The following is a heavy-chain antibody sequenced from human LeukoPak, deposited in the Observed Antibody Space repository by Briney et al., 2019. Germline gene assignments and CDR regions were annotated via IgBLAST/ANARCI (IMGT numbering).Heavy chain of an antibody. D-gene: IGHD5-18*01. CDR1: GFTFSSYW. Sequence: PGGSLRLSCAASGFTFSSYWMSWVRQAPGRGLEWLSYLTRTSSATWYADSVKGRFTIFRDNAKSSLYLQMNSLRVEDTAVYYCATGGSEYRSDWFDSWGQGTLVNVAS. CDR2: LTRTSSAT. V-gene: IGHV3-48*01. CDR3: ATGGSEYRSDWFDS. J-gene: IGHJ5*01.